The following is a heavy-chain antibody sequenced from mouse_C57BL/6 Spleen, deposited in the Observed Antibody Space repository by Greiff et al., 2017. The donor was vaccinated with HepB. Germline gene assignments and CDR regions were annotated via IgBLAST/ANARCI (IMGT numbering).Heavy chain of an antibody. J-gene: IGHJ1*03. Sequence: VQLQQSGPGLVKPSQSLSLTCSVTGYSITSGYYWNWIRQFPGNKLEWMGYISYDGSNNYNPSLKNRISITRDTSKNQFFLKLNSVTTEDTATYYCARVVYYSNYNWYFDVWGTGTTVTVSS. CDR1: GYSITSGYY. CDR2: ISYDGSN. CDR3: ARVVYYSNYNWYFDV. D-gene: IGHD2-5*01. V-gene: IGHV3-6*01.